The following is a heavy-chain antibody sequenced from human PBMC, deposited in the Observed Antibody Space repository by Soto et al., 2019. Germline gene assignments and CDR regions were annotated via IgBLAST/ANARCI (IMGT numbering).Heavy chain of an antibody. J-gene: IGHJ6*02. V-gene: IGHV3-23*01. Sequence: EVQLLESGGGLVQPGGSLRLSCAASGFSFNTYAMSWVRQARGKGPEWVSTVSASGGSTYSADSVKGRFTISRDNSKNTVQLQMNSLRAEDKAVYYCANTRGDCSGGSCYGAYSMDVWGQGITVTVSS. CDR3: ANTRGDCSGGSCYGAYSMDV. CDR1: GFSFNTYA. D-gene: IGHD2-15*01. CDR2: VSASGGST.